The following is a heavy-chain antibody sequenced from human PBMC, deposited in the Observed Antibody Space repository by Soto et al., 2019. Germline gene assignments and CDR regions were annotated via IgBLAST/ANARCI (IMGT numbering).Heavy chain of an antibody. J-gene: IGHJ6*02. Sequence: AQLLESGGGFVQPGGSLTVSCAASGFTFNTYAMSWVRQAPGKGLEWVSMIGDNGGVTYYAESVRGRFTISRDNSKNTLYLQMKSLRVEDTAVYYCAKELTRSYVVGYHYGLDVWGQGTTVTVS. V-gene: IGHV3-23*01. CDR2: IGDNGGVT. D-gene: IGHD3-16*01. CDR3: AKELTRSYVVGYHYGLDV. CDR1: GFTFNTYA.